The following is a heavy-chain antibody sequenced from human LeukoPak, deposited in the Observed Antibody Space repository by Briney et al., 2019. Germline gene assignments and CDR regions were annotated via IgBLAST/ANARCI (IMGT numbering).Heavy chain of an antibody. Sequence: GGSLRLSCAASGFTLSSCAIHWVRQAPGKGLEWVAVVSYDGSNKYNADSVLGRFTISRDNSKNTLYLQMNSLRPEDTAVYYCARGEGLGMVRGKYFDYWGQGTLVAVSS. J-gene: IGHJ4*02. V-gene: IGHV3-30*04. CDR3: ARGEGLGMVRGKYFDY. CDR1: GFTLSSCA. D-gene: IGHD3-10*01. CDR2: VSYDGSNK.